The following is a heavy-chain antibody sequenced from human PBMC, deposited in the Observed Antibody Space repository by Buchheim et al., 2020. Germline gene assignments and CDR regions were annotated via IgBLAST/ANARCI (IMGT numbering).Heavy chain of an antibody. V-gene: IGHV3-30-3*01. CDR2: ISYDGINK. CDR1: GFTFRSYA. J-gene: IGHJ4*02. Sequence: QVQLVESGGGVVQPGRSLRLSCAASGFTFRSYAMHWVRQAPGKGLEWVAVISYDGINKYYADSVKGRFTISRDNSKNMLYLQMSSLRAEDTSLYYGARGESNYYGPLDYWGQGTL. D-gene: IGHD3-10*01. CDR3: ARGESNYYGPLDY.